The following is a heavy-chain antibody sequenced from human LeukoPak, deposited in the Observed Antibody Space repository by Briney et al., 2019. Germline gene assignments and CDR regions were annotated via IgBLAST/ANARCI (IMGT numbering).Heavy chain of an antibody. Sequence: SETLSLTCTVSGASISSHYWSWIRQPPGKGLEWIGYIYDSGSTNYNPSLKSRLTISVDTSNNQFSLKLSSVTAADTAVYYCARGSVTTYYFYGMDVWGKGTTVTVSS. D-gene: IGHD4-17*01. CDR1: GASISSHY. CDR3: ARGSVTTYYFYGMDV. V-gene: IGHV4-59*11. J-gene: IGHJ6*04. CDR2: IYDSGST.